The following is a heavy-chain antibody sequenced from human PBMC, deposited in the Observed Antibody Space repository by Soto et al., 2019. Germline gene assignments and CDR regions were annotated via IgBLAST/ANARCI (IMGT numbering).Heavy chain of an antibody. CDR1: GGSISSGDYY. CDR3: ARGIRLPHYYYGMDG. Sequence: PSETLSLTCTVSGGSISSGDYYWSWIRQPPGKGLEWIGYIYYSGSTYYNPSLKSRVTISVDTSKNQFSLKLSSVTAADTAVYYCARGIRLPHYYYGMDGWGQGNTVTVSS. V-gene: IGHV4-30-4*01. J-gene: IGHJ6*02. D-gene: IGHD1-20*01. CDR2: IYYSGST.